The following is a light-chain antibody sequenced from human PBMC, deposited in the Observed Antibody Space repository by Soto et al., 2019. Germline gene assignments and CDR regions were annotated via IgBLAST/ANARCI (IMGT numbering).Light chain of an antibody. CDR1: QSISTY. Sequence: DIQVTQSPSSLSASVGDRVTISCRASQSISTYLNWYQHKPGKAPKLLIHAASSLRSGVPSRFSGSGSGTDFTLTISSLQPEDFATYYCQQSYSTPYTFGQVTKLEIK. V-gene: IGKV1-39*01. CDR2: AAS. CDR3: QQSYSTPYT. J-gene: IGKJ2*01.